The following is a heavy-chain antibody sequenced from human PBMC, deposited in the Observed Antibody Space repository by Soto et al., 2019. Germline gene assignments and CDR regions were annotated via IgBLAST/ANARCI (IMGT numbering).Heavy chain of an antibody. Sequence: QVQLQESGPGLVKPSQTLSLTCTVSGGSISSGGYYWSWIRQHPGKGLEWIGYIDYSGSTYYNPSLKSRVTISVDTSKNQFSLKLSSVTAADTAVYYCARVGELRYFDWLTSYGMDVWGQGTTVTVSS. D-gene: IGHD3-9*01. V-gene: IGHV4-31*03. CDR1: GGSISSGGYY. CDR2: IDYSGST. J-gene: IGHJ6*02. CDR3: ARVGELRYFDWLTSYGMDV.